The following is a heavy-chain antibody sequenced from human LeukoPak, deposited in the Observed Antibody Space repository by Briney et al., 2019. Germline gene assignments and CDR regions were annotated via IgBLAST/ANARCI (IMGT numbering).Heavy chain of an antibody. J-gene: IGHJ3*02. CDR1: GGSISKYY. Sequence: SETLSLTCTVSGGSISKYYWSWIRQPPGKGLEWIGYIFYSGSTNYNPSLKSRVTISVDTSKNLFSLRLNSVTAADTAVYYCARHLPRTDIGYAFDIWGQGTLVTVSS. V-gene: IGHV4-59*08. D-gene: IGHD2-15*01. CDR3: ARHLPRTDIGYAFDI. CDR2: IFYSGST.